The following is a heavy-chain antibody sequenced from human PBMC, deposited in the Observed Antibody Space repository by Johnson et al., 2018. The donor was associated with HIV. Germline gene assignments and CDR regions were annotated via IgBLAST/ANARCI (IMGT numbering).Heavy chain of an antibody. CDR3: AKVHSSSSLNGAFDI. J-gene: IGHJ3*02. CDR2: IGTAGSI. V-gene: IGHV3-13*01. D-gene: IGHD6-6*01. CDR1: GFTFSSYD. Sequence: VQLVESGGGLVQPGGSLRLSCAASGFTFSSYDMHWVRQATGKGLEWVSAIGTAGSIGYADSVKGRFTISRDNAKNSLYLQMNSLRAEDTALYYCAKVHSSSSLNGAFDIWGQGTMVTVSS.